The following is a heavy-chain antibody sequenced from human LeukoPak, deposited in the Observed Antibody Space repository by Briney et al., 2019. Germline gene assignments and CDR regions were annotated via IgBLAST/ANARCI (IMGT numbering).Heavy chain of an antibody. CDR1: GYTFTSYY. D-gene: IGHD4-17*01. CDR3: ARSDYGDWVAY. V-gene: IGHV1-46*01. Sequence: GASVKVSCKASGYTFTSYYMHWVRQAPGQGLEWMGIINPSSGSTSYAQKFQGRVTMTRDTSTSTVYMELSSLRSEDTAVYYCARSDYGDWVAYWGQGTLVTVSS. J-gene: IGHJ4*02. CDR2: INPSSGST.